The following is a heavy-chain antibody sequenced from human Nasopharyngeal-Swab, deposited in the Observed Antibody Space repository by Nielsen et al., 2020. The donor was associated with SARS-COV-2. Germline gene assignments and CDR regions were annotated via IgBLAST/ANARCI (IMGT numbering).Heavy chain of an antibody. CDR2: IRSKGNNYAT. Sequence: GESLKISCAASGVTFSDSAIHWFRPASGEGLEWVARIRSKGNNYATAYSASVKGRFIIFRDDPTNTAYLQMNSLKTEDTAMYYCTRCGGGCYSGRDYWGQGTLVTVSS. D-gene: IGHD2-15*01. V-gene: IGHV3-73*01. CDR3: TRCGGGCYSGRDY. J-gene: IGHJ4*02. CDR1: GVTFSDSA.